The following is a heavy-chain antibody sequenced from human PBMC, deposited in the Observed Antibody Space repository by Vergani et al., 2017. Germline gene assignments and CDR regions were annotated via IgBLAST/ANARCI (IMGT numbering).Heavy chain of an antibody. V-gene: IGHV3-30*02. CDR1: GSTFSNFG. D-gene: IGHD2-21*02. Sequence: QVHLVESAGGVVQPGGSLRLSCAASGSTFSNFGMHWIRQAPGKGLEWLAYIGKDGINTRYRDAVKGLFTVSRDNSKDILYLQMDSLRSEDTALYNWAKYLRDSTDGLSDSWGPGNLVIVSS. J-gene: IGHJ4*02. CDR2: IGKDGINT. CDR3: AKYLRDSTDGLSDS.